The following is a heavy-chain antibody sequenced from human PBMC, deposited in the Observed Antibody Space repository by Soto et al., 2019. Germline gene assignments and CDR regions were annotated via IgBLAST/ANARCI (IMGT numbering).Heavy chain of an antibody. V-gene: IGHV3-23*01. CDR1: GFTFSSYA. CDR3: AKTEYSSGWYGNYFDY. Sequence: VGSLRLSCAASGFTFSSYAMSWVRQAPGKGLEWVSAISGSGGSTYYADSVKGRFTISRDNSKNTLYLQMNSLRAEDTAVYYCAKTEYSSGWYGNYFDYWGQGTLVTVSS. CDR2: ISGSGGST. J-gene: IGHJ4*02. D-gene: IGHD6-19*01.